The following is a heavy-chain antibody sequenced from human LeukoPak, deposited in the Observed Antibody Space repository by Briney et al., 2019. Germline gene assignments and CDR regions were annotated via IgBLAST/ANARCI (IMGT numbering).Heavy chain of an antibody. CDR2: ISAYNGNT. Sequence: ASVKVSCKASGYTFTSYGISWVRQAPGQGLEWMGWISAYNGNTNYAQKLQGRVTMTTDTSKRTDYMELRSLRSDDTAVYYCARSGYYGSGSYHNWFDPWGQGTLVTVSS. CDR1: GYTFTSYG. J-gene: IGHJ5*02. CDR3: ARSGYYGSGSYHNWFDP. V-gene: IGHV1-18*04. D-gene: IGHD3-10*01.